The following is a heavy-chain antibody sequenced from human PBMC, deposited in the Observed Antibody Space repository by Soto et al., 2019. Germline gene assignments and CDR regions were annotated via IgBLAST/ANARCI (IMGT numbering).Heavy chain of an antibody. J-gene: IGHJ6*02. Sequence: GGSLRLSCAASGFTVSSNYMSWVRQAPGKGLEWVSVIYSGGSTYYADSVKGRFTISRDNSKNTLYLQMNSLRAEDTAVYYCARARITRMTTVTTNYGMDVWGQGTTVTVSS. D-gene: IGHD4-17*01. CDR3: ARARITRMTTVTTNYGMDV. CDR1: GFTVSSNY. CDR2: IYSGGST. V-gene: IGHV3-53*01.